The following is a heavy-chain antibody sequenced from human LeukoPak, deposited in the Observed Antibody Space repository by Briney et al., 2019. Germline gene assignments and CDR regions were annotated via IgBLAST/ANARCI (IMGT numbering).Heavy chain of an antibody. CDR3: ARETGYSSGLDY. J-gene: IGHJ4*02. CDR2: INPNSGGT. V-gene: IGHV1-2*02. CDR1: GYTFTGCY. D-gene: IGHD6-19*01. Sequence: ASVKVSCKVSGYTFTGCYMHWVRQAPGQGLEWMGWINPNSGGTNYAQKFQGRVTMTRDTSISTAYMELSRLRSDDTAVYYCARETGYSSGLDYWGQGTLVTVSS.